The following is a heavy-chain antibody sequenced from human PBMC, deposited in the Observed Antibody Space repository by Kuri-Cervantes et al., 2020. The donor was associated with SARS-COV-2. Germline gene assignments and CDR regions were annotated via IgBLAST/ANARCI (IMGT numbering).Heavy chain of an antibody. D-gene: IGHD3-9*01. J-gene: IGHJ6*02. CDR2: ISSNGGST. CDR1: GFTFSSYA. V-gene: IGHV3-64D*06. Sequence: GGSLRLSCSASGFTFSSYAMHWVRQATGKGLEYVSAISSNGGSTYYADSVKGRFTISRDNSKNTLYLQMSSLRAEDTAVYYCVKGERYFDWLLDYYYGMDVWGQGTTVTVSS. CDR3: VKGERYFDWLLDYYYGMDV.